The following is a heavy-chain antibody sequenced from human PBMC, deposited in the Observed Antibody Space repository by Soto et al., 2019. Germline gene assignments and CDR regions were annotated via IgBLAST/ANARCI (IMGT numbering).Heavy chain of an antibody. CDR1: GYIFARYG. CDR2: ISGYDANT. Sequence: GASVKLSCKASGYIFARYGISWMRQAPGQGLEWVGWISGYDANTKYAQRFQGRVTMTRDTYTTTAYMELRNLRSDDTAVYYCARVGPQGLWFGELSHWGQGTVVTVSS. J-gene: IGHJ4*02. D-gene: IGHD3-10*01. V-gene: IGHV1-18*01. CDR3: ARVGPQGLWFGELSH.